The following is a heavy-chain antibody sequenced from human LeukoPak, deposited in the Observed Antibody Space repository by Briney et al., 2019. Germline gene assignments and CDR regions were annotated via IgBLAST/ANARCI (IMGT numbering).Heavy chain of an antibody. CDR1: VYTFASYD. CDR2: MNPNSGNT. V-gene: IGHV1-8*02. D-gene: IGHD4-11*01. Sequence: ASVTVSCPASVYTFASYDINWVRQAAGQGREGMGWMNPNSGNTGYAGKFQGRITLTADTSTSTAYLELRSLRSEDTAVYYCARGRATVTTHWVDPWGQGTLVTVSS. J-gene: IGHJ5*02. CDR3: ARGRATVTTHWVDP.